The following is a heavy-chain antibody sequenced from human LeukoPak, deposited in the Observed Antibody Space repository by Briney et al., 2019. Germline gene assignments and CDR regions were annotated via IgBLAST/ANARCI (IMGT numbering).Heavy chain of an antibody. V-gene: IGHV3-9*01. D-gene: IGHD3-22*01. CDR2: RNGGSI. CDR1: GFTFNDYA. Sequence: GGSLRLSCAASGFTFNDYAMHWVRQGPGKGLEWVSGRNGGSIGYADSVKGRFTISRDNAKNSLYLQMNSLRAEDTALYYCVKDIDSSPYFPTDWGQGTLVTVSS. CDR3: VKDIDSSPYFPTD. J-gene: IGHJ4*02.